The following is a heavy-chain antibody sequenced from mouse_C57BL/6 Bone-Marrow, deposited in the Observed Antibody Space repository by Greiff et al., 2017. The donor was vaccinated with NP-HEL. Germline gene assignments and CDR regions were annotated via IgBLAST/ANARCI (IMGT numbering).Heavy chain of an antibody. CDR1: GFSFTSFG. CDR3: ARDPTDYYGSSHWYFDV. Sequence: VKLVESGPGLVQPSQCLSITCTVSGFSFTSFGVHWVRQSPGKGLEWLGVIWSGGSTDYNAAFISRLSISKDNSKSQVFFKMNSLQADDTAIYYCARDPTDYYGSSHWYFDVWGTGTTVTVSS. J-gene: IGHJ1*03. D-gene: IGHD1-1*01. V-gene: IGHV2-2*01. CDR2: IWSGGST.